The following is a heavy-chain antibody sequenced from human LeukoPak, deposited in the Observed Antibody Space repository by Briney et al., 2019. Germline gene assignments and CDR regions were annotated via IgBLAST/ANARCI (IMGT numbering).Heavy chain of an antibody. D-gene: IGHD5-24*01. Sequence: GGSLRPSCVASGFSFSTYSMNWVRQAPGKGLEWVSFISSSGSSIHYADSVKGRFTVSRDNARNSLYLQMHSLRAEDTAVYYCANGYNLDYWGQGTLVTVSS. V-gene: IGHV3-48*01. J-gene: IGHJ4*02. CDR1: GFSFSTYS. CDR2: ISSSGSSI. CDR3: ANGYNLDY.